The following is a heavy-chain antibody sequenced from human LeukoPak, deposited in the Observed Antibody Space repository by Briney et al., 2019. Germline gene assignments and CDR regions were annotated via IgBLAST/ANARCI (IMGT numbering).Heavy chain of an antibody. D-gene: IGHD3-10*01. V-gene: IGHV3-7*01. CDR1: GFTFSSYW. CDR3: AGTIWFGELLYDY. J-gene: IGHJ4*02. CDR2: IKQDGSEK. Sequence: PGGSLRLSCAASGFTFSSYWMSWVRQAPGKGLEWVANIKQDGSEKYYVDSVKGRFTISRDNAKNSLYLQMNSLRAEDTAVYYCAGTIWFGELLYDYWGQGTLVTVSS.